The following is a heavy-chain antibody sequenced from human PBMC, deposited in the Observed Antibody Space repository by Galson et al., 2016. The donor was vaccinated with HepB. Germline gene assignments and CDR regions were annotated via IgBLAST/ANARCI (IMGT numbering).Heavy chain of an antibody. CDR2: ISSSSSAI. D-gene: IGHD6-19*01. J-gene: IGHJ3*02. V-gene: IGHV3-48*02. Sequence: SLRLSCAASGFTFSNYNMNWVRQAPGKGLEWISHISSSSSAIYYVDSVKGRLTISRDNAKNSLYLQMNSLRDEDTAVYYCAREGYSSGWFDAFDIWGQGTRVTVSS. CDR3: AREGYSSGWFDAFDI. CDR1: GFTFSNYN.